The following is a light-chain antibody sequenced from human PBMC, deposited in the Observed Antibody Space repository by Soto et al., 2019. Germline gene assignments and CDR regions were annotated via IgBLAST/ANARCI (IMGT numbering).Light chain of an antibody. CDR3: QQIYSTLLT. V-gene: IGKV1-39*01. Sequence: DIQMTQSPSSLSASVGDRVTITCRASQSISSYLNWYQQKPGKAPKLLIYAASSLQSGVPSRFSVIGSGTDFTLTISSLQPEDFATYYCQQIYSTLLTFFGGTKVEI. CDR2: AAS. J-gene: IGKJ4*01. CDR1: QSISSY.